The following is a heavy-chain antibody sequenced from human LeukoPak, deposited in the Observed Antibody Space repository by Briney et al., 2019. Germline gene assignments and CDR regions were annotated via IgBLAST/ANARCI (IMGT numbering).Heavy chain of an antibody. CDR1: GFTFDDYA. V-gene: IGHV3-9*01. Sequence: GRSLRLSCAASGFTFDDYAMHWVRQAPGKGLEWVSGISWNSGSIDYADSVKGRFTISRDNAKNSLYLQMNSLRAEDTALYYCAKDQYYHDSSGYFDYWGQGTLVTVSS. D-gene: IGHD3-22*01. CDR3: AKDQYYHDSSGYFDY. J-gene: IGHJ4*02. CDR2: ISWNSGSI.